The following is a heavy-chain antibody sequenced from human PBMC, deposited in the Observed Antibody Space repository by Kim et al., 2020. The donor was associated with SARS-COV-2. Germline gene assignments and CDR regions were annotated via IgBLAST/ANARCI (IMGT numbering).Heavy chain of an antibody. D-gene: IGHD6-6*01. CDR2: ISYDGSNK. V-gene: IGHV3-30*18. CDR3: ANPYHSSSSLFDAFDI. J-gene: IGHJ3*02. CDR1: GFTFSSYG. Sequence: GGSLRLSCAASGFTFSSYGMHWVRQAPGKGLEWVAVISYDGSNKYYADSVKGRFTISRDNSKNTLYLQMNSLTAEDTAVYYCANPYHSSSSLFDAFDIWGRGTMVTVAS.